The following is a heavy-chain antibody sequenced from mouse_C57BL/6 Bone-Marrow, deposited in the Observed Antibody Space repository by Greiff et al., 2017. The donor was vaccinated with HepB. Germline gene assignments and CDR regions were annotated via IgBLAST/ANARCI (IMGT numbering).Heavy chain of an antibody. V-gene: IGHV1-19*01. CDR2: INPYNGGT. J-gene: IGHJ2*01. CDR3: ARGYGNPYCDD. D-gene: IGHD1-1*01. CDR1: GYTFTDYY. Sequence: VQLKESGPVLVKPGASVKMSCKASGYTFTDYYMNWVKQSNGKSLEWIGVINPYNGGTSYNQKFKGKATLTVDKSSSTAYMELNSLTSEYSAVYYCARGYGNPYCDDWGQGTTLTVSS.